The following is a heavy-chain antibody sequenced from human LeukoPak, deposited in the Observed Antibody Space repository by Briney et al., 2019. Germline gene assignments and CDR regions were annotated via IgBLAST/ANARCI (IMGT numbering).Heavy chain of an antibody. CDR3: ATMDGYKRFDY. CDR1: GGSFSGYY. Sequence: SETLSLTCAVYGGSFSGYYWSWIRQPPGKGLEWIVNIYYSGSTHYNPSLKSRVTISADTSKNQFSLKLSSVTAADTAVYYCATMDGYKRFDYWGQGTLVTVSS. D-gene: IGHD5-24*01. J-gene: IGHJ4*02. CDR2: IYYSGST. V-gene: IGHV4-34*01.